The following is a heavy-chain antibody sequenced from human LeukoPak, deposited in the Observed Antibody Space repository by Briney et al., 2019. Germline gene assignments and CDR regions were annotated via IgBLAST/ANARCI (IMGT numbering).Heavy chain of an antibody. D-gene: IGHD3-9*01. CDR3: ARDLDWLNYYFDY. CDR1: GGSISSSSYY. Sequence: PSETLSLTCTVSGGSISSSSYYWGWIRQPPGKGLEWIGTIYHSGSTYYNPSLKSRVTISVDTSKNQFSLKLSSVTAADTAVYYCARDLDWLNYYFDYWGQGTLVTVSS. V-gene: IGHV4-39*07. J-gene: IGHJ4*02. CDR2: IYHSGST.